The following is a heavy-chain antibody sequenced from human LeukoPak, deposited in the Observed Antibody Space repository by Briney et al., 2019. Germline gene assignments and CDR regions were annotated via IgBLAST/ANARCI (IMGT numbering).Heavy chain of an antibody. V-gene: IGHV3-30-3*01. D-gene: IGHD3-3*01. Sequence: TGGSLRLSCAASGFTFSSYAMHWVRQAPGKGLEWVAVISYDGSNKYYADSVKGRFTISRDNSKNTLYLQMNSLRAEDTAVYYCASYDFWSGYSYYFDYWGQGTLVTVSS. CDR1: GFTFSSYA. J-gene: IGHJ4*02. CDR3: ASYDFWSGYSYYFDY. CDR2: ISYDGSNK.